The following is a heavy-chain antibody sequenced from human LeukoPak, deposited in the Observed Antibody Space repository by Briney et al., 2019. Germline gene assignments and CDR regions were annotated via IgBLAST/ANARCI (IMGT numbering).Heavy chain of an antibody. D-gene: IGHD3-22*01. Sequence: SETLSLTCAVYGGSFSGYYWSWIRQPPGKGLEWIGEINHGGSTNYNPSLKSRVTISVDTSKNQFSLKLSSVTAADTAVYYCARGPYYYDSSGHGYYFDYWGQGTLVTVSS. CDR3: ARGPYYYDSSGHGYYFDY. J-gene: IGHJ4*02. CDR2: INHGGST. CDR1: GGSFSGYY. V-gene: IGHV4-34*01.